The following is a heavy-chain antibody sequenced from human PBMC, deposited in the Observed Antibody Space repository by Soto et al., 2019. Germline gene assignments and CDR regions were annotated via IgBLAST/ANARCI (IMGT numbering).Heavy chain of an antibody. D-gene: IGHD6-6*01. V-gene: IGHV3-48*01. CDR3: ARSSTFYDS. J-gene: IGHJ4*02. Sequence: EVQVVESGGDLVQPGGSLRLSCAPSGFTLPGYSMNWVRQAPGKGLEWVSYISSSSDTIYYADSVKGRFTISRDNAKNLRYLQMKSLRAEDTAVYYCARSSTFYDSWGQGTPVTVSS. CDR1: GFTLPGYS. CDR2: ISSSSDTI.